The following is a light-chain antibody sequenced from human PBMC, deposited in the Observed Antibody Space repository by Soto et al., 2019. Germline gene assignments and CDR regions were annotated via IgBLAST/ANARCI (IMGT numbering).Light chain of an antibody. CDR1: QSVGRDY. Sequence: EIVLTQSPGTLSLSPGESVTLSCRASQSVGRDYLAWFQHKPGQAPRLLVHHASTRATGVPDRFSGSGSGTDFTFTVSRLEPEDFAIYYCHQYASEPLTFGGGTQLEIK. CDR3: HQYASEPLT. J-gene: IGKJ4*01. CDR2: HAS. V-gene: IGKV3-20*01.